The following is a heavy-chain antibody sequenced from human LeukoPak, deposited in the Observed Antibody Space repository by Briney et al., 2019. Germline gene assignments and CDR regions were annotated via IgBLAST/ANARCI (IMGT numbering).Heavy chain of an antibody. V-gene: IGHV4-4*07. CDR1: GGSISSYF. CDR3: ARGPSIAAAGTHFDY. D-gene: IGHD6-13*01. CDR2: IYSSGST. Sequence: SETLSLTCAVSGGSISSYFWTWIRQPAGKGLEWIGHIYSSGSTKYNPSLKSRVTMSLDTSKNQFSLKLTSVTAADTAIYYCARGPSIAAAGTHFDYWGQGTLVTVSS. J-gene: IGHJ4*02.